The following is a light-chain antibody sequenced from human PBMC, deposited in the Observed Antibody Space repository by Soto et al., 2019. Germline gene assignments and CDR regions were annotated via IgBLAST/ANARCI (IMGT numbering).Light chain of an antibody. CDR1: RSDVGGYNY. Sequence: QSALTQPASVSGSPGQSITISCTGTRSDVGGYNYVSWYQQHPGKAPKLMIYDVSNRPSGVSNRFSGSKSGNTASLTISGLQAEDEADYYCSSYTSSSTLEGVFGTGTKLTVL. J-gene: IGLJ1*01. CDR3: SSYTSSSTLEGV. CDR2: DVS. V-gene: IGLV2-14*01.